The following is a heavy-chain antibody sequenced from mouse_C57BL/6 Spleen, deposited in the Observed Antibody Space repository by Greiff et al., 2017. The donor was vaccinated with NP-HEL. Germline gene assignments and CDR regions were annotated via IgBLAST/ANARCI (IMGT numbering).Heavy chain of an antibody. CDR3: ARSRPGSRYFDV. V-gene: IGHV1-7*01. CDR2: INPSSGYT. J-gene: IGHJ1*03. D-gene: IGHD5-1*01. Sequence: QVRLQQSGAELAKPGASVQLSCKASGYTFTSYWMHWVKQRPGQGLEWIGYINPSSGYTKYNQKFKDKATLTADKSSSTAYMQLSRLTYEDSAVYYCARSRPGSRYFDVWGTGTTVTVSS. CDR1: GYTFTSYW.